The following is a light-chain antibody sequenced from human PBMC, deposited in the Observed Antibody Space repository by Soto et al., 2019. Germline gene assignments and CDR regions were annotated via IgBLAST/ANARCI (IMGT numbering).Light chain of an antibody. V-gene: IGLV2-8*01. CDR2: EVS. CDR3: SSYAGSNNYV. Sequence: SALTQPPSASGSPGQSVTISCTGTSSDVGGYNYVSWYQPHPGKAPKLMIYEVSTRPSGVPDRFSGSKSGNTASLTVSGLQAEDEADYYCSSYAGSNNYVFGTGTKLTVL. J-gene: IGLJ1*01. CDR1: SSDVGGYNY.